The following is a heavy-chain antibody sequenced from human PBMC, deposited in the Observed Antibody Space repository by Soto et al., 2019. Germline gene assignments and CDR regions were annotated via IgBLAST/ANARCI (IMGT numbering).Heavy chain of an antibody. CDR3: ARDLPAAGYYYYVMDV. J-gene: IGHJ6*02. CDR2: INPNSGGT. Sequence: GASVKVSCKASGYTFTGYNMHCVRQAPGQGLEWMGWINPNSGGTNYAQKFQGWVTRTRDTSISPAYMELSRLRSDNTAVYYVARDLPAAGYYYYVMDVWVHGTTVTVSS. V-gene: IGHV1-2*04. D-gene: IGHD6-13*01. CDR1: GYTFTGYN.